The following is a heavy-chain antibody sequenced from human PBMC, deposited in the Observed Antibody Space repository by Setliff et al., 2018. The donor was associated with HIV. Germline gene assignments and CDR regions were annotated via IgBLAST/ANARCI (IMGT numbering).Heavy chain of an antibody. V-gene: IGHV1-2*02. CDR1: GYSFTGYD. D-gene: IGHD3-16*01. CDR2: IDPSNGDT. J-gene: IGHJ4*02. Sequence: ASVKVSCKASGYSFTGYDMHWVRQAPGLGLEWMGWIDPSNGDTNFAQKFQGRVIMVRDTAISTVYMDLSRLKADDTAVYYCARDGGGGYDYWGQGTLVTVSS. CDR3: ARDGGGGYDY.